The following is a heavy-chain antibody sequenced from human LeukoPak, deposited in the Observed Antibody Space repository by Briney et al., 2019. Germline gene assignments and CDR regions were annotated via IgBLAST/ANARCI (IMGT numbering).Heavy chain of an antibody. CDR3: ARANHDDSGYDLDY. D-gene: IGHD5-12*01. V-gene: IGHV3-30-3*01. CDR2: ISYDGSNK. CDR1: GFTFSSYA. J-gene: IGHJ4*02. Sequence: GGSLRLSCAASGFTFSSYAMHWVRQAPGKGLEWVAVISYDGSNKYYADSVKGRFTISRDNSKNTLYLQMNSLRAEDTAVYYCARANHDDSGYDLDYWGQGTLVTVSS.